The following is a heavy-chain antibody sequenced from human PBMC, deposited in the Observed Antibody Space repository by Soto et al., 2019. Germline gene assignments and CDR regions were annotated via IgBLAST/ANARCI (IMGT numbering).Heavy chain of an antibody. V-gene: IGHV1-69*02. Sequence: QVQLVQSGAEVKKPGSSVKVSCKASGGTFSSYTISWVRQAPGQGLEWMGRIIPILGIANYAQKFQGRVTITEDKCTSTAYMELSSLRSEDTAVYYGARGEDGYNKASRDYWGQGTLVTVSS. CDR2: IIPILGIA. D-gene: IGHD5-12*01. CDR3: ARGEDGYNKASRDY. CDR1: GGTFSSYT. J-gene: IGHJ4*02.